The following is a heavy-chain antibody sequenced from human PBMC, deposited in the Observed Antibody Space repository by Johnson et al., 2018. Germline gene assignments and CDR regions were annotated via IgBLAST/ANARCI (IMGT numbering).Heavy chain of an antibody. Sequence: VQLVQSGGGLVQPGRSXRLSCAASGFPFSTYTMTWVRQAPGKGLEWVSAVSGRDGSTNYADSVKGRFITPRDNSKNTQYLQMDSLRAEDTAIYYCAKVESSGTFYGFFHHWGQGTLVTVSS. CDR3: AKVESSGTFYGFFHH. V-gene: IGHV3-23*04. J-gene: IGHJ1*01. D-gene: IGHD1-26*01. CDR1: GFPFSTYT. CDR2: VSGRDGST.